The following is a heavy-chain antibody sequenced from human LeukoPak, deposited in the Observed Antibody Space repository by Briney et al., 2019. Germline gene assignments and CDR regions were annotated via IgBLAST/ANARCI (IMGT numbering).Heavy chain of an antibody. CDR2: INHSGST. Sequence: PSETLSLTCAVYGGSFSGYYWSWIRQPPGKGLEWIGEINHSGSTNYNPSLKSRVTISVDTSKNQFSLKLSSVTAADTAVYYCARKGSGYRYGMDVWGQGTTVTVSS. V-gene: IGHV4-34*01. D-gene: IGHD5-12*01. CDR1: GGSFSGYY. CDR3: ARKGSGYRYGMDV. J-gene: IGHJ6*02.